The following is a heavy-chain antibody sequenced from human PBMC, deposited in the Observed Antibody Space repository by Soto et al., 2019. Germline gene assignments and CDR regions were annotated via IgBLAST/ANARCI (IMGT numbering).Heavy chain of an antibody. CDR3: APRKYGSFNIGAFDI. V-gene: IGHV3-48*03. CDR1: GFSFSTYE. D-gene: IGHD1-26*01. Sequence: GGSLRLSCAASGFSFSTYEMNWVRQAPGKGLEWVSCISKSGIDIYYADSVKGRFTISRDNANNSLYLQMNSLRAEDTAVYYCAPRKYGSFNIGAFDIWGQGTMVTVSS. J-gene: IGHJ3*02. CDR2: ISKSGIDI.